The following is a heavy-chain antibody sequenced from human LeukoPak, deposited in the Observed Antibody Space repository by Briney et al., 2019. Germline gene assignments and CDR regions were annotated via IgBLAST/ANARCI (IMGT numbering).Heavy chain of an antibody. CDR2: ISRSGSTK. Sequence: GGSLRLSCAASGFTFSDYNMRWIRQAPGKGLEWVSSISRSGSTKYYADSVKGRFTISRDNSKNTLYLQMGSLRAEDMAVYYCARDQEMTADEHYFDYWGQGTLVTVSS. CDR3: ARDQEMTADEHYFDY. V-gene: IGHV3-11*04. D-gene: IGHD2-21*02. CDR1: GFTFSDYN. J-gene: IGHJ4*02.